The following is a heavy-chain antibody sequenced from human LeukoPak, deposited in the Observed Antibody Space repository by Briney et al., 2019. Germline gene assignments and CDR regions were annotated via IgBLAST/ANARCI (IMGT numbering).Heavy chain of an antibody. CDR3: ASVGDYYGSGSYVFPFDY. J-gene: IGHJ4*02. CDR1: GYTFTGYY. CDR2: INPNSGST. V-gene: IGHV1-2*06. Sequence: ASVKVSCKASGYTFTGYYMHWVRQAPGQGLEWMGRINPNSGSTNYAQKFQGRVTMTRDTSISTAYMELSRLRSDDTAVYYCASVGDYYGSGSYVFPFDYWGQGTLVTVSS. D-gene: IGHD3-10*01.